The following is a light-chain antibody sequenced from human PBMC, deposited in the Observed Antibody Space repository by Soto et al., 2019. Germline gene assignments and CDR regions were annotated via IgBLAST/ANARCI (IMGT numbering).Light chain of an antibody. J-gene: IGKJ4*01. Sequence: DIQMTQSPSTLSASVGDRVTITCRASQSISTWLAWYQQKPGKAPKLLIYKASSLESGDPSRFSGSGSGTEFTLTISSLQPDDSATYYCQHYDNSRLTFGGGTKVEIK. V-gene: IGKV1-5*03. CDR1: QSISTW. CDR2: KAS. CDR3: QHYDNSRLT.